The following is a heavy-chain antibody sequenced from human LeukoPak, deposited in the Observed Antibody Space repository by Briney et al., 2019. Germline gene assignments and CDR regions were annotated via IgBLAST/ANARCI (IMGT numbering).Heavy chain of an antibody. CDR1: GFTFSSYA. D-gene: IGHD4-23*01. J-gene: IGHJ3*02. CDR3: AKDAVTGLRWLGRDAFDI. CDR2: ISGSGGST. Sequence: PGGSLRLSCAASGFTFSSYAMSWVRQAPGKGLEWVSAISGSGGSTYYADSVKGRFTISRDNSKNTLYLQMNSLRAEDTAVYYCAKDAVTGLRWLGRDAFDIWGQGTMVTVSS. V-gene: IGHV3-23*01.